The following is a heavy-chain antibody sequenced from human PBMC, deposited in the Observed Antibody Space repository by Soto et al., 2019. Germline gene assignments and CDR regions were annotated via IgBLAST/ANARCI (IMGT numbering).Heavy chain of an antibody. V-gene: IGHV3-23*01. CDR1: GFTFSSYS. J-gene: IGHJ4*02. CDR2: ISGSGGST. D-gene: IGHD3-10*01. CDR3: AKDGTMGPAPFDY. Sequence: PGGSLRLSCAASGFTFSSYSMSWVRQAPGKGLEWVSAISGSGGSTYYADSVKGRFTISRDNSKNTLYLQMNSLRAEDTAVYYCAKDGTMGPAPFDYWGQGTLVTVSS.